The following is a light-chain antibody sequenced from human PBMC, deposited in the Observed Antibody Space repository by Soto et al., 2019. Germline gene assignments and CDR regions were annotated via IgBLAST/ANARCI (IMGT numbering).Light chain of an antibody. CDR3: QKYNSAPFT. CDR1: QAIGNY. J-gene: IGKJ3*01. V-gene: IGKV1-27*01. CDR2: AAS. Sequence: DIQVTQFPSSLSASVGDRITITYRASQAIGNYLAWYQQKPGKVPKLLIYAASTLQSGVPSRFGGSGSGTDFTLTISSLQPEDVATYYCQKYNSAPFTFGPGTTVDIQ.